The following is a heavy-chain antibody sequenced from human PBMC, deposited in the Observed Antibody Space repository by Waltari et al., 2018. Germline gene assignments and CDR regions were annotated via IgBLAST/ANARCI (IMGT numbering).Heavy chain of an antibody. CDR1: GSTRSELS. D-gene: IGHD6-13*01. CDR3: AAGPGPAGFYFYYYLHV. Sequence: QVQLIQSGAEVRKPGASVKVSCKVSGSTRSELSIHWVRQGPGKGLEWLGGFDPERGETLYAQTFQGKVTLTEDTSINTAYMEVSSLRSDDTAVYFCAAGPGPAGFYFYYYLHVWGKGTTVTVAS. J-gene: IGHJ6*03. CDR2: FDPERGET. V-gene: IGHV1-24*01.